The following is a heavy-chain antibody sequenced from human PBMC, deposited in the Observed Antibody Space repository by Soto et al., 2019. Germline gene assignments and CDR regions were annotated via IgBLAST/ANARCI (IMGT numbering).Heavy chain of an antibody. CDR1: GFTFSSYA. D-gene: IGHD3-22*01. J-gene: IGHJ3*02. CDR2: ISGSGGST. V-gene: IGHV3-23*01. Sequence: PGGSLILSCAASGFTFSSYAMSWVRQAPGKGLEWVSAISGSGGSTYYADSVKGRFTISRDNSKNTLYLQMNSLRAEDTAVYYCAKDFYYYDCSGYPPPDAFEIWGQGKMVTVSS. CDR3: AKDFYYYDCSGYPPPDAFEI.